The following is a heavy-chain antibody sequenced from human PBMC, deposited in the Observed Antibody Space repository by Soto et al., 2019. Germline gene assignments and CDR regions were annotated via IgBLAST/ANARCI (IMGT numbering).Heavy chain of an antibody. CDR2: IIPILGIT. CDR3: ARATDVLLHDY. CDR1: GGTFSSYT. J-gene: IGHJ4*02. D-gene: IGHD3-10*01. Sequence: QVQLVQSGAEVKKPGSSVKVSCKASGGTFSSYTISWVRQAPGQGLEWMGRIIPILGITNYAQKFQGRVTITADKSTSTAYMELSSLRSEDTAVYYCARATDVLLHDYWGQGTLVTVSS. V-gene: IGHV1-69*02.